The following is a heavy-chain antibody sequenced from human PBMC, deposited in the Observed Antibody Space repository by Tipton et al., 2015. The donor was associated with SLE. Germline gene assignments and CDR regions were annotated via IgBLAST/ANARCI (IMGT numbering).Heavy chain of an antibody. CDR2: IRYDGSNK. J-gene: IGHJ4*02. V-gene: IGHV3-30*02. CDR3: AKDLYSYGLRAFDY. CDR1: GFTFSSYG. Sequence: SLRLSCAASGFTFSSYGMHWVRQAPGKGLEWAAFIRYDGSNKYYADSVKGRFTISRDNSKNTLYLQMNSLRAEDTAVYYCAKDLYSYGLRAFDYWGQGTLVTVSS. D-gene: IGHD5-18*01.